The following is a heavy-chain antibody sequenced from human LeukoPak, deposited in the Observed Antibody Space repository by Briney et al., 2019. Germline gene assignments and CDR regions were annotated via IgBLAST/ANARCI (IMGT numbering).Heavy chain of an antibody. V-gene: IGHV4-39*01. Sequence: SETLSLTCSVSGGSINSRPYYWGWIRQPPGKGLEWIGNIYYSGSTYYNPSLKSRVTISVDTSKNQLSLKLSSVTAADTAVYYCARVSGSPYYYYMDVWGKGTTVTISS. CDR3: ARVSGSPYYYYMDV. CDR1: GGSINSRPYY. D-gene: IGHD6-19*01. CDR2: IYYSGST. J-gene: IGHJ6*03.